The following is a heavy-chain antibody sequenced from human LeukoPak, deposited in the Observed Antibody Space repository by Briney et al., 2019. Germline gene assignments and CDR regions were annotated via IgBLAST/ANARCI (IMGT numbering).Heavy chain of an antibody. J-gene: IGHJ4*02. D-gene: IGHD1-14*01. CDR1: GGSISSGGYY. V-gene: IGHV4-31*03. CDR2: IYYSGST. CDR3: AREGLTGINYFDY. Sequence: SQTLSLTCTVSGGSISSGGYYWSWIRQHPGKGLEWIGYIYYSGSTYYNPSLKSRVTISVDTSKNQFSLKLSSVTAADTAVYYCAREGLTGINYFDYWGQGTLVTVSS.